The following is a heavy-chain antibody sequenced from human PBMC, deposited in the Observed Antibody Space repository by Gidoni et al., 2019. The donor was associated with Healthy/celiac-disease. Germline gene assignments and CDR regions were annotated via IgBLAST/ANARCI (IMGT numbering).Heavy chain of an antibody. CDR3: ARVCRLQCLYGMDV. J-gene: IGHJ6*02. Sequence: EWIGYIYYSGSTNYNPSLKSRVTISVDTSKNQFSLKLSSVTAADTAVYYCARVCRLQCLYGMDVWGQGTTVTVSS. CDR2: IYYSGST. D-gene: IGHD6-19*01. V-gene: IGHV4-59*01.